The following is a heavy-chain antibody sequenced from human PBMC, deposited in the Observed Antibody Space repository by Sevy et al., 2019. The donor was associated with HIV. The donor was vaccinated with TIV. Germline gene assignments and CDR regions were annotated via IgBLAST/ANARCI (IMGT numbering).Heavy chain of an antibody. D-gene: IGHD2-8*01. V-gene: IGHV3-30*02. CDR1: GFTFSTYG. CDR2: IRFDGTIQ. J-gene: IGHJ4*02. Sequence: GGSLRLSCAASGFTFSTYGMHWVRQAPGKGLEWVAFIRFDGTIQYYTDSVKGRLTISRDNSKNTLYLQMTSLRPEDTAVYYCARDHCTDGACFRSGYFDYWGQGTLVTVSS. CDR3: ARDHCTDGACFRSGYFDY.